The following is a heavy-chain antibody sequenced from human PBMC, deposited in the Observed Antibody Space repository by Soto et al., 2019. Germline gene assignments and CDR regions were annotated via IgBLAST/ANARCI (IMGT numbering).Heavy chain of an antibody. V-gene: IGHV3-23*01. Sequence: GGSLRFSCAASGFTFSSYAMSWVRQAPGKGLEWVSAISGSGGSTYYADSVKGRFTISRDNSKNTLYLQMNSLRAEDTAVYYCAKESNFWSGYIDVTAPLDYWGQGTLVTVSS. CDR2: ISGSGGST. J-gene: IGHJ4*02. D-gene: IGHD3-3*01. CDR3: AKESNFWSGYIDVTAPLDY. CDR1: GFTFSSYA.